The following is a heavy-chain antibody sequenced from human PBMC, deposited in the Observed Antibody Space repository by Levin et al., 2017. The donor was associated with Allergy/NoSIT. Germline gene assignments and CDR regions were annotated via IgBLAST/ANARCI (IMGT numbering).Heavy chain of an antibody. V-gene: IGHV3-9*01. D-gene: IGHD2-15*01. CDR2: ISWSSHSL. Sequence: GGSLRLSCEASGFIFEDYAMHWVRQVPGKGLEWVAGISWSSHSLGYPDSVKGRFTISRDTAKNSPYLQMYSLSFEDTALYYCTKDSIRGSRSGSKCEVYGLDVWGHGTAVTV. CDR3: TKDSIRGSRSGSKCEVYGLDV. CDR1: GFIFEDYA. J-gene: IGHJ6*02.